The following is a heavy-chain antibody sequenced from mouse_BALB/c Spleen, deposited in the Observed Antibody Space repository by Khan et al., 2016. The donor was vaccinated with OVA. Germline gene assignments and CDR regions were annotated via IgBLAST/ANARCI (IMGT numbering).Heavy chain of an antibody. CDR3: ARSIMAN. Sequence: EVQLVETGPGLVKPSQSLSLTCTVTGYSIPSDYAWNWIRQFPGNKLEWMGYISYSGRTSYNPSLKSRISIPRDTSKTQFFLQLNSVTTEDTATYYCARSIMANWGQGTTLTVSS. J-gene: IGHJ2*01. CDR2: ISYSGRT. V-gene: IGHV3-2*02. CDR1: GYSIPSDYA.